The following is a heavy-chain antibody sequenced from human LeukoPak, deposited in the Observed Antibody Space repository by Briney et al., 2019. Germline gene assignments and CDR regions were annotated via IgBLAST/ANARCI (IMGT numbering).Heavy chain of an antibody. CDR2: IIPIFGTA. Sequence: SVKVSYKASGGTFSSYAISWVRQAPGQGLGWMGRIIPIFGTANYAQKFQGRVTITTDESTSTAYMELSSLRSEDTAVYYCARDSVVTLFDYWGQGTLVTVSS. CDR3: ARDSVVTLFDY. CDR1: GGTFSSYA. V-gene: IGHV1-69*05. J-gene: IGHJ4*02. D-gene: IGHD4-23*01.